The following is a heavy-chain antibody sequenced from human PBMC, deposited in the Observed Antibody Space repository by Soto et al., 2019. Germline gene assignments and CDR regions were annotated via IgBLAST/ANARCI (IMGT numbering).Heavy chain of an antibody. J-gene: IGHJ4*02. Sequence: QVQLQESGPGLVKPSQTLSLTCTVSGGSISSGGFHWNWIRQHPGKGLEWIGYIYYSGSTYYNPSLKSRISLSVDTSKDHFSLELSSVTAADTAVYYCARDPAAGRGNFDYWGQGTLVTVSS. V-gene: IGHV4-31*03. CDR3: ARDPAAGRGNFDY. CDR1: GGSISSGGFH. D-gene: IGHD6-13*01. CDR2: IYYSGST.